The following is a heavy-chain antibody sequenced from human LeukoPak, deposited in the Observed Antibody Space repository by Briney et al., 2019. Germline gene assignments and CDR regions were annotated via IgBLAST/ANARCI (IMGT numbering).Heavy chain of an antibody. CDR3: ARVPLSSWYYFDY. CDR2: IYHSGST. Sequence: SETLSLTCAVSGGSISSGGYSWSWIRQPPAKGLEWIGYIYHSGSTYYNPSLKSRVTISVDRSKNQFSLKLSSVTAADTAVYYCARVPLSSWYYFDYWGQGTLVTVSS. J-gene: IGHJ4*02. V-gene: IGHV4-30-2*01. D-gene: IGHD6-13*01. CDR1: GGSISSGGYS.